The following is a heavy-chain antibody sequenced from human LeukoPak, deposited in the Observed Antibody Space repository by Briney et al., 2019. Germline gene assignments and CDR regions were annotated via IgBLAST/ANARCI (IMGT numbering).Heavy chain of an antibody. Sequence: PGGSLRLSCAASGFTVSSNYMSWVRQAPGKGLEWVSVIYSGGSTYYADSVKGRFTISRDNSKNTLYLQMNSLRAEDTAVYYCARDRRGYSYGLDAFDIWGQGTMVTVSS. CDR2: IYSGGST. CDR3: ARDRRGYSYGLDAFDI. J-gene: IGHJ3*02. D-gene: IGHD5-18*01. V-gene: IGHV3-53*01. CDR1: GFTVSSNY.